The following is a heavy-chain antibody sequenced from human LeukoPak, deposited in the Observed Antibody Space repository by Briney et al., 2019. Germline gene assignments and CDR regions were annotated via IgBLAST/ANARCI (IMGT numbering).Heavy chain of an antibody. CDR2: IKQDGSEK. CDR3: AKEVGFGYSSNNWFDP. Sequence: GGSLRLSCAASGFTFSSYWMSWVRQAPGKGLEWVANIKQDGSEKYYVDSVKGRFTISRDNSKNTLYLQMNSLRAEDTAVYYCAKEVGFGYSSNNWFDPWGQGTLVTVSS. CDR1: GFTFSSYW. J-gene: IGHJ5*02. V-gene: IGHV3-7*04. D-gene: IGHD6-13*01.